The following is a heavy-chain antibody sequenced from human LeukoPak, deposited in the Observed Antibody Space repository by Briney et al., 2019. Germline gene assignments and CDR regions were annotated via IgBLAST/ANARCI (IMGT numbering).Heavy chain of an antibody. CDR3: AREAIAAAGVVSTLLY. V-gene: IGHV1-2*06. D-gene: IGHD6-13*01. CDR2: INPNSGGT. Sequence: ASVKVSCKASGYTFTGYYMHWVRQAPGQGLEWMGRINPNSGGTNYAQKFQGRVTMTRDTSISTAYMELSRLRSDDTAAYYCAREAIAAAGVVSTLLYWGQGTLVTVSS. CDR1: GYTFTGYY. J-gene: IGHJ4*02.